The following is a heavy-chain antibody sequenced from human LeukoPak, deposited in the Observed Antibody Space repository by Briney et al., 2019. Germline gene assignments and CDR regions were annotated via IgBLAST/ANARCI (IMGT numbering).Heavy chain of an antibody. Sequence: SETLSLTCTVSGGSIRSYYWSWIRQPPGRGQEWIGYLYYSGSTNYNPSLKSRVTISVDASKNQFSLKLSYVTAADTAVYYCASSETYVWGSYRYRGGDAFDIWGQGTMVTVSS. CDR3: ASSETYVWGSYRYRGGDAFDI. V-gene: IGHV4-59*01. J-gene: IGHJ3*02. CDR1: GGSIRSYY. CDR2: LYYSGST. D-gene: IGHD3-16*02.